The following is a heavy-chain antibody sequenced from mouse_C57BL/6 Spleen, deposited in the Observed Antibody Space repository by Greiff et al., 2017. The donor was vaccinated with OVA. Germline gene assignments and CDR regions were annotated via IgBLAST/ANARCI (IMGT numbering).Heavy chain of an antibody. CDR2: ISSGSSTI. J-gene: IGHJ1*03. D-gene: IGHD1-1*01. V-gene: IGHV5-17*01. Sequence: EVMLVESGGGLVKPGGSLKLSCAASGFTFSDYGMHWVRQAPETGLEWVAYISSGSSTIYYADTVKGRFTISRDNAKNTLFLQMTSLRSEDTAMYYCARPVVATEYFDVWGTGTTVTASS. CDR3: ARPVVATEYFDV. CDR1: GFTFSDYG.